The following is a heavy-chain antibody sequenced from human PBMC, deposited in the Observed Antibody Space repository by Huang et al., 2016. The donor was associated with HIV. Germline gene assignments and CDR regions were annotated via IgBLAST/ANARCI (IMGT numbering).Heavy chain of an antibody. V-gene: IGHV3-7*01. CDR3: ARNGIVGVHDAFDI. Sequence: EVQLVESGGNLVQRGGSLRLSCAASGFTFSRHWMSWVRQAPGKGVDWGANRKQDGGEKYYVDSVKGRFTITRDNAKNSLYLQMNSLRAEDTAVYYCARNGIVGVHDAFDIWGQGTMVTVSS. D-gene: IGHD1-26*01. J-gene: IGHJ3*02. CDR1: GFTFSRHW. CDR2: RKQDGGEK.